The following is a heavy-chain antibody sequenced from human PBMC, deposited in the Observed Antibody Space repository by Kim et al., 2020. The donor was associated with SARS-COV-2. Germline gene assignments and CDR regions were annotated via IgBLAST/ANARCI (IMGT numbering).Heavy chain of an antibody. J-gene: IGHJ6*02. Sequence: GGSLRLSCAASGFTFSSYAMHWVRQAPGKGLEWVAVISYDGSNKYYADSVKGRFTISRDNSKNTLYLQMNSLRAEDTAVYYCARGALDYDILTGYYTGGNYYYYYGIDVWGQGTTVTVSS. CDR3: ARGALDYDILTGYYTGGNYYYYYGIDV. D-gene: IGHD3-9*01. V-gene: IGHV3-30-3*01. CDR2: ISYDGSNK. CDR1: GFTFSSYA.